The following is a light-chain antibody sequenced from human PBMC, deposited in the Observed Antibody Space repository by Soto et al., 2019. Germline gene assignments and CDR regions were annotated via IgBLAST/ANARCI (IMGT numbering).Light chain of an antibody. V-gene: IGKV1-33*01. Sequence: DIQMTQSPSSLSASVGDRVTITCQASQDISNYLNWYQQKPGKAPKLLIYDASNLETGVTSRFSGSGSGTDFTFTISSLQPEDIATYYCQQYDTIGPLFGQGTKLEIK. CDR1: QDISNY. J-gene: IGKJ2*01. CDR2: DAS. CDR3: QQYDTIGPL.